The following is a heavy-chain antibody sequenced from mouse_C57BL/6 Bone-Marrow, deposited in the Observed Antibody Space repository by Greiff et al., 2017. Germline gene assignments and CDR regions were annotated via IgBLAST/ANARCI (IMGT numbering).Heavy chain of an antibody. V-gene: IGHV1-64*01. J-gene: IGHJ4*01. D-gene: IGHD1-1*01. CDR2: IHPNSGST. CDR3: AHSPSTTIVDTRDMDD. CDR1: GYTFTSYW. Sequence: QVQLQQPGAELVKPGASVKLSCKASGYTFTSYWMHWVKQRPGQGLEWIGMIHPNSGSTNYNEKFKSKATLTVDKSSSTAYMQLSSLTSEDSAVXYCAHSPSTTIVDTRDMDDWGQGTSVTVSS.